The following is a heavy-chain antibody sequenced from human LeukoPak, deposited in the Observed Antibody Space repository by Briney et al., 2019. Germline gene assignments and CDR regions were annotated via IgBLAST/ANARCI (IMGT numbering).Heavy chain of an antibody. CDR3: ARENSGSYREFDY. J-gene: IGHJ4*02. CDR2: IYTSGST. Sequence: SETLSLTCTVSGGSISSYYWSWIRQPAGKGLEWIGRIYTSGSTDYNASLKSRVSMSVDTSKNQFSLKLSSVTAADTAVFYCARENSGSYREFDYWGQGTLVTVS. CDR1: GGSISSYY. D-gene: IGHD1-26*01. V-gene: IGHV4-4*07.